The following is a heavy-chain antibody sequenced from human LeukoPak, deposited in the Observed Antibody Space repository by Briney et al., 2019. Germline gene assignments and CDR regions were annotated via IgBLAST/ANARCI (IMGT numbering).Heavy chain of an antibody. CDR1: GGSFSSYY. D-gene: IGHD1-26*01. Sequence: SETLSLTCTVSGGSFSSYYCSWIRQPPGKGLEWIGYIYDSASTSYNPSLQSRVTISVDTSKNQFSLNLSSVTAADTAVYYCARQVILGTNTGAFDSWGQGTMVTVSS. J-gene: IGHJ3*02. V-gene: IGHV4-59*08. CDR2: IYDSAST. CDR3: ARQVILGTNTGAFDS.